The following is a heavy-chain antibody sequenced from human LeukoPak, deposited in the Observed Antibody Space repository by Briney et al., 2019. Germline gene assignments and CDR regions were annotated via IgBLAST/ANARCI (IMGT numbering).Heavy chain of an antibody. CDR1: GYTFTSYY. CDR3: ASQSGYSGYDPGDGWFDP. Sequence: ASVKVSCKASGYTFTSYYMHWVRRAPGQGLEWMGIINPSGGSTSYAQKFQGRVTMTRDTSTSTVYMELSSLRSEDTAVYYCASQSGYSGYDPGDGWFDPWGQGTLVTVSS. J-gene: IGHJ5*02. D-gene: IGHD5-12*01. V-gene: IGHV1-46*01. CDR2: INPSGGST.